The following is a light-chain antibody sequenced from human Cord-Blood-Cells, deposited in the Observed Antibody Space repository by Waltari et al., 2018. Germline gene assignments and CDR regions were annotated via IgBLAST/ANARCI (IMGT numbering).Light chain of an antibody. CDR2: AAS. Sequence: DIQMTQSPSSLSASVGDRVTITCRASQSISSYLNWYQQKPGKAPKLLIYAASSLQSGVPSRFSGSVSETDFTLTISSLQPEDSATYYCQQSYSTPYTFGQGTKLEIK. CDR1: QSISSY. CDR3: QQSYSTPYT. J-gene: IGKJ2*01. V-gene: IGKV1-39*01.